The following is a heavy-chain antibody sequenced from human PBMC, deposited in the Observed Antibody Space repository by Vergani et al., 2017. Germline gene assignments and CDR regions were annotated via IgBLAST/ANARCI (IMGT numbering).Heavy chain of an antibody. CDR1: GGSISSGDHC. CDR3: ARVDTXVPATSHFYYMDV. V-gene: IGHV4-31*11. D-gene: IGHD6-25*01. CDR2: IFYSGTT. J-gene: IGHJ6*03. Sequence: QVQLQESGPGVVKPSQTLSLTCAVSGGSISSGDHCWTWIRQRPGKGLEWIGYIFYSGTTYDNPSLRSRLTISVDTSQNQFSLKLRSMAAADTAVYYCARVDTXVPATSHFYYMDVWVEGTTV.